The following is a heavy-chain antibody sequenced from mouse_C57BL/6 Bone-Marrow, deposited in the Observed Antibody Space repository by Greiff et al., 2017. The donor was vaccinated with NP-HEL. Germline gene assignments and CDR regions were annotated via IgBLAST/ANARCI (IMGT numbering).Heavy chain of an antibody. CDR3: ARGGPLDIYYGNYYAMDY. J-gene: IGHJ4*01. D-gene: IGHD2-1*01. CDR2: IYPGSGST. CDR1: GYTFTSYW. Sequence: QVQLKQSGAELVKPGASVKMSCKASGYTFTSYWITWVKQRPGQGLEWIGDIYPGSGSTNYNEKFKSKATLTVDTSSSTAYMQLSSLTSEDSAVYYCARGGPLDIYYGNYYAMDYWGQGTSVTVSS. V-gene: IGHV1-55*01.